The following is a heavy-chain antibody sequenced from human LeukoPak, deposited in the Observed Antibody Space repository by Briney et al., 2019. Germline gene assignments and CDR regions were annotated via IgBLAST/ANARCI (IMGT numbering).Heavy chain of an antibody. CDR2: IDLSDSYT. Sequence: GESPKISCQGSGYSFSSYWITWVRQMPGKGLEWMGRIDLSDSYTSYSPPFQGHVTISADKSISTAFLEWSSLRASDTAIYYCARHYPPGNWLDPWGQGTLVTVSS. CDR3: ARHYPPGNWLDP. CDR1: GYSFSSYW. V-gene: IGHV5-10-1*01. J-gene: IGHJ5*02. D-gene: IGHD3-10*01.